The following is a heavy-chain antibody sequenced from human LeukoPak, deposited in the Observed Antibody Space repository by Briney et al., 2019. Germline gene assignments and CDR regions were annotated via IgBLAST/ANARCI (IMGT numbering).Heavy chain of an antibody. D-gene: IGHD3-3*01. V-gene: IGHV1-69*05. CDR3: ARRGLRSPTFDP. Sequence: VASVKVSCKASGGTFSSYAISWVRQAPGQGLEWMGRIIPIFGTANYAQKFQGRVTITTDESTSTAYMELSSLRSEDTAVYYCARRGLRSPTFDPWGQGTLVTVSS. J-gene: IGHJ5*02. CDR1: GGTFSSYA. CDR2: IIPIFGTA.